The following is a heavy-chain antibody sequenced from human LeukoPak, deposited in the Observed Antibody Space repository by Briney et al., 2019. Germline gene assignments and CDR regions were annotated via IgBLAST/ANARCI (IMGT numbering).Heavy chain of an antibody. CDR3: ARGGYYYGSGTFDY. V-gene: IGHV4-4*07. D-gene: IGHD3-10*01. Sequence: SETLSLTCTVSGGSISSYYWSWIRQPAGKGLEWIGRIYTSGSTNYNPSLKSRVTMSVDTSKNQFSLKLSSVTAADTAVYYCARGGYYYGSGTFDYWGRGTLVTVSS. CDR1: GGSISSYY. CDR2: IYTSGST. J-gene: IGHJ4*02.